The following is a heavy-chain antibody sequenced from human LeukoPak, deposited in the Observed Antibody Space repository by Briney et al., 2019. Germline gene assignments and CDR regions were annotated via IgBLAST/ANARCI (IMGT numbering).Heavy chain of an antibody. CDR3: AKDSDGVREHYGMDV. CDR2: ISWNSGSI. J-gene: IGHJ6*02. CDR1: GFTFDDYA. Sequence: GGSLRLSCAASGFTFDDYALHWVRQAPGKGLEWVSGISWNSGSIGYADSVKGRFTISRDNAKNSLYLQMNSLRAEDTALYYCAKDSDGVREHYGMDVRGQGTTVTVSS. V-gene: IGHV3-9*01. D-gene: IGHD3-10*01.